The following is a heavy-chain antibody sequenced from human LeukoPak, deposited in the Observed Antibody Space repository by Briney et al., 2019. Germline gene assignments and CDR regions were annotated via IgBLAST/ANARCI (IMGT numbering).Heavy chain of an antibody. D-gene: IGHD6-25*01. Sequence: SETLSLTCTVSGGSIRSSYYYWGWIRQPPGKGLEWIGYIYYSGSTNYNPSLKSRVTISVDTSKNQFSLKLSSVTAADTAVYYCARVNSSGGYFDYWGQGTLVTVSS. V-gene: IGHV4-61*05. CDR2: IYYSGST. CDR3: ARVNSSGGYFDY. CDR1: GGSIRSSYYY. J-gene: IGHJ4*02.